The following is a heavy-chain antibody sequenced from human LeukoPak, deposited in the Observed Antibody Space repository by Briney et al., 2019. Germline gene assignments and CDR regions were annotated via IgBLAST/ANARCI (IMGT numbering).Heavy chain of an antibody. CDR3: ATPGLYGSGSYFDY. CDR2: IIPIFGTA. Sequence: SVKVSCKASGGTFSSYAISWVRQAPGQGLEWMGGIIPIFGTANYAQKFQGRVTITTDESTSTAYMELSSLGSEDTAVYYCATPGLYGSGSYFDYWGQGTLVTVSS. V-gene: IGHV1-69*05. CDR1: GGTFSSYA. D-gene: IGHD3-10*01. J-gene: IGHJ4*02.